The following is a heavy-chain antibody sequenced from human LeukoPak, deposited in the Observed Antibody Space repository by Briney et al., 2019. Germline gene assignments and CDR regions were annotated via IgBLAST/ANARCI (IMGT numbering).Heavy chain of an antibody. Sequence: SETLSLTCTVSGGSVRSDSYYWSWIRQPPGKGLEWIGSIYYSGSTYYNPSLKSRVTISVDTSKNQFSLKLSSVTAADTAVYYCASLLSSGWYSLYGMDVWGQGTTVTVSS. D-gene: IGHD6-19*01. CDR1: GGSVRSDSYY. CDR2: IYYSGST. J-gene: IGHJ6*02. V-gene: IGHV4-39*01. CDR3: ASLLSSGWYSLYGMDV.